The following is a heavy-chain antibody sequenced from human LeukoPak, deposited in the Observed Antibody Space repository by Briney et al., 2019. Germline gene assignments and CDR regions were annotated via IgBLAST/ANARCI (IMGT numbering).Heavy chain of an antibody. CDR2: IKSDGSST. J-gene: IGHJ3*02. Sequence: PGGSRRLSCAASGFTFSSYWMHWVRQAPGKGLVWVPRIKSDGSSTSYADSVKGRFTISRDNAKNTLYLQMNSLRAEDTAVYYCARVGARLGAFDIWGQGTMVTVSS. D-gene: IGHD6-25*01. CDR1: GFTFSSYW. CDR3: ARVGARLGAFDI. V-gene: IGHV3-74*01.